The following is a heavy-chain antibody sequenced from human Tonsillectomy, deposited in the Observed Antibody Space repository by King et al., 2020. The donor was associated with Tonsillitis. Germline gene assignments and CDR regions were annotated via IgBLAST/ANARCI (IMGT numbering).Heavy chain of an antibody. D-gene: IGHD6-19*01. V-gene: IGHV3-49*03. CDR1: GFIFGDYA. CDR3: TRVRYSTGWYRVGGPHYFDY. CDR2: IRSKGFGGTA. Sequence: EVQLVESGGGLVQPGRPLTLSCIASGFIFGDYAMSWFRQAPGKGLEWVGFIRSKGFGGTAEYAASVKGRFTISRDDSKSIAYLQMNSLKTEDTAVYFCTRVRYSTGWYRVGGPHYFDYWGQGALVSVSS. J-gene: IGHJ4*02.